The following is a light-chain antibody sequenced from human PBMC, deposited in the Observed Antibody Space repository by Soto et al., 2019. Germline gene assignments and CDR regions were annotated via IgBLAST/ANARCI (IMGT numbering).Light chain of an antibody. CDR2: GAS. J-gene: IGKJ1*01. Sequence: EIVLTQSPGTLSLSPGERATLSCRASQSVSSSYLAWYQQKPGQAPRLLIYGASSRATGIPDRFSGSGSGIDFTLTIRRLEPEDFAVYYCQQYGSSPTFSQGTKVEIK. V-gene: IGKV3-20*01. CDR3: QQYGSSPT. CDR1: QSVSSSY.